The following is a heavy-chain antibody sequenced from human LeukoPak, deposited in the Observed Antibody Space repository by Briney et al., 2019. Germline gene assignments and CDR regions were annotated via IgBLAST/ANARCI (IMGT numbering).Heavy chain of an antibody. D-gene: IGHD4-11*01. J-gene: IGHJ4*02. Sequence: GGSLGLSCAASGFTFSSYWMSWVRQAPGKGLEWVANIKQGGSEKYYVDSVKGRFTISRGNAKNSLYLQMNSLRAEDTAVYYCARDAYRGYYFDYWGQGTLVTVSS. CDR3: ARDAYRGYYFDY. V-gene: IGHV3-7*03. CDR2: IKQGGSEK. CDR1: GFTFSSYW.